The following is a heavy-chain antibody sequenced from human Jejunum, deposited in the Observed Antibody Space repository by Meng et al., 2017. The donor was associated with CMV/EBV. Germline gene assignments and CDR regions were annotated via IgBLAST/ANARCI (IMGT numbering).Heavy chain of an antibody. CDR3: ARARGYTTSGSFDC. Sequence: VQVVESGGEFIPAGGALNPCCAASGFTVHIYYMSWVRQAPGKGLEWVSIIYSGGTTYYADSVKGRFTISRDISKNTLYLQMTSLRADDTAVYYCARARGYTTSGSFDCWGQGTLVTVSS. V-gene: IGHV3-53*01. D-gene: IGHD5-12*01. CDR2: IYSGGTT. J-gene: IGHJ4*02. CDR1: GFTVHIYY.